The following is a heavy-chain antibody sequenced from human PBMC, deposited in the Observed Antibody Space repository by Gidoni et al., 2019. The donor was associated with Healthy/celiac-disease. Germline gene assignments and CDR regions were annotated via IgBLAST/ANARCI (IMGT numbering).Heavy chain of an antibody. CDR1: GYTFTGYY. D-gene: IGHD3-22*01. CDR2: INLSSGGT. CDR3: ARDDAYYDSSGYYYPAAFDI. V-gene: IGHV1-2*02. J-gene: IGHJ3*02. Sequence: QVQLVQSGAEVKKPGASVKVSCQASGYTFTGYYMHWVRQAPGQGLEWMGWINLSSGGTTYAQKFQGRVTMTRDTSSSTASMELSRLRSDDTAVYYCARDDAYYDSSGYYYPAAFDIWGQGTMVTVSS.